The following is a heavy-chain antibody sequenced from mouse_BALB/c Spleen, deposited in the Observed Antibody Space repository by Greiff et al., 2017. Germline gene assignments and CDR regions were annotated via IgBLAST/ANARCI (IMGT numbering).Heavy chain of an antibody. CDR1: GFTFNTYA. Sequence: EVMLVESGGGLVQPKGSLKLSCAASGFTFNTYAMNWVRQAPGKGLEWVARIRSKSNNYATYYADSVKDRFTISRDDSQSMLYLQMNNLKTEDTAMYYCVRHGLRGAMNYWGQGTSVTVSS. CDR3: VRHGLRGAMNY. D-gene: IGHD1-1*01. CDR2: IRSKSNNYAT. V-gene: IGHV10-1*02. J-gene: IGHJ4*01.